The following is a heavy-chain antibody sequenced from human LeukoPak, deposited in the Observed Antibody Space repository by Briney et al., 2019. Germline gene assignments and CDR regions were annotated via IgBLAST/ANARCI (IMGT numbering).Heavy chain of an antibody. Sequence: GGSLRLSCAASGFTFSHAWMSWVRQAPGKGLEWVGRIKTKTDGGTTDYAAPVKGRFAISRDDSKNTLYLQMNSLKTEDTAVYYCLWGGVVRVVIGAFDIWGQGTMVTVSS. J-gene: IGHJ3*02. CDR1: GFTFSHAW. D-gene: IGHD3-10*01. V-gene: IGHV3-15*01. CDR3: LWGGVVRVVIGAFDI. CDR2: IKTKTDGGTT.